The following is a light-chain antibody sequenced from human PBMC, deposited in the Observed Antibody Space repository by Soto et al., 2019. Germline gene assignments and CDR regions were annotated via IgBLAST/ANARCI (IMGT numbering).Light chain of an antibody. CDR1: SSNIGAGYD. V-gene: IGLV1-40*01. J-gene: IGLJ2*01. Sequence: QSVLTQPPSVSGAPGQRVTISCTGSSSNIGAGYDVHWYQHLPGTAPKLLIYDNTNRPSGVPDRFSGSKSGTSASLAITGPQAEDEAVYYCQSYDTSLSVLFGGGTKVTVL. CDR3: QSYDTSLSVL. CDR2: DNT.